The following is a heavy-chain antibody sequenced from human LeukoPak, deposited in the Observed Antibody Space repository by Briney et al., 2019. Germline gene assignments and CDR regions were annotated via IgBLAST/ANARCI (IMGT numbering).Heavy chain of an antibody. Sequence: PSETLSLTCTVPGGSISSYYWSWIRQPPGKGLEWIGYIYYSGSTNYNPSLKSRVTISVDTSKNQFSLKLSSVTAADTAVYYCAGRRYYYGSGEYNWFDPWGQGTLVTVSS. CDR1: GGSISSYY. D-gene: IGHD3-10*01. CDR3: AGRRYYYGSGEYNWFDP. V-gene: IGHV4-59*01. CDR2: IYYSGST. J-gene: IGHJ5*02.